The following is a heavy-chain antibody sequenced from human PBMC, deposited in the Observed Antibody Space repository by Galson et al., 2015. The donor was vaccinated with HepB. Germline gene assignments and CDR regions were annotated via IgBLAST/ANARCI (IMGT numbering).Heavy chain of an antibody. D-gene: IGHD3-22*01. J-gene: IGHJ4*02. CDR3: AKVGGEGYYYDSSGYYYSPYFDY. CDR1: GFTFSSYA. Sequence: SLRLSCAASGFTFSSYAMSWVRQAPGKGLEWVSAISGSGGSTYYADSVKGRFTISRDNSKNTLYLQMNSLRAEDTAVYYCAKVGGEGYYYDSSGYYYSPYFDYWGQGTLVTVSS. CDR2: ISGSGGST. V-gene: IGHV3-23*01.